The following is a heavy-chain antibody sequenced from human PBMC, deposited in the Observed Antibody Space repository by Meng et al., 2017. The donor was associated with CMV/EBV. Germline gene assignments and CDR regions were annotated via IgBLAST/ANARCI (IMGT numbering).Heavy chain of an antibody. CDR1: GFAVSGNY. D-gene: IGHD3-3*01. CDR2: IYSGDST. CDR3: ARDFLFEYYDFWSGSNPFDS. V-gene: IGHV3-53*01. Sequence: GESLKISCAASGFAVSGNYMSWVRQAPGKGLQWVSVIYSGDSTYYADSVKGRFTISRDNAKNSLYLQMNSLRAEDTAVYYCARDFLFEYYDFWSGSNPFDSWGQGTLVTVSS. J-gene: IGHJ4*02.